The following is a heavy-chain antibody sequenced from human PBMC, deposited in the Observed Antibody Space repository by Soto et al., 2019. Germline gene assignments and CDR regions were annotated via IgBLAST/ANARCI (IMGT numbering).Heavy chain of an antibody. J-gene: IGHJ6*03. Sequence: SETLSLTCTVSGGSISSYYWSWIRQPPGKGLEWIGYIYYSGSTNYNPSLKSRVTISVDTSKNQFSLKLSSVTAADTAVYYCARESALEWFRGYYYYYYMDVWGKGTTVTVSS. CDR3: ARESALEWFRGYYYYYYMDV. V-gene: IGHV4-59*01. D-gene: IGHD3-3*01. CDR2: IYYSGST. CDR1: GGSISSYY.